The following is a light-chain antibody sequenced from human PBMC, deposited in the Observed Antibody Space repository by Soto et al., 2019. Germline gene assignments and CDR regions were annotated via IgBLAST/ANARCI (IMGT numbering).Light chain of an antibody. CDR3: QQYYSTPRT. CDR1: QSVLYSSDNKNF. CDR2: WAS. V-gene: IGKV4-1*01. Sequence: DIVMTQSPDPLAVPLGERATINCKSSQSVLYSSDNKNFLAWYQQKPGQPPQMLIYWASTRGPGVPDRFSGSGSGTEFTLIISSLQAEDVAVYYCQQYYSTPRTFGQGTRVEIK. J-gene: IGKJ1*01.